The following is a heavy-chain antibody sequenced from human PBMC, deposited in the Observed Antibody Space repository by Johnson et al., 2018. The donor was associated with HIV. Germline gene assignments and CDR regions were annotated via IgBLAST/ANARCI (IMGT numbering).Heavy chain of an antibody. V-gene: IGHV3-30-3*01. D-gene: IGHD6-13*01. CDR3: GRDTTSGLGGSSWDRCFDI. J-gene: IGHJ3*02. CDR1: GFTFSSYA. Sequence: QVQLVESGGGVVQPGRSLILSCAASGFTFSSYAMHWVRQAPGKGLEWVAVISYDGSNKYYADSVKGRFTISRDNSKNTLYLQMNSLRAEDTAVYYCGRDTTSGLGGSSWDRCFDIRGQGTMVTVSS. CDR2: ISYDGSNK.